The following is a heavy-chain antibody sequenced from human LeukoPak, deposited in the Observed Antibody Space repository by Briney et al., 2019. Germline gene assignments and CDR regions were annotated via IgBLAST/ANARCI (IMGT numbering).Heavy chain of an antibody. D-gene: IGHD3-10*01. Sequence: SETLSLTCTVSSDSINYYYWSWIRQPPGKGLEWIGSIYYSGSTNYNPSLKSRVTISVDTSKNQFSLKLSSVTAADTAIYYCTRHIKRQGGSDYWGQGILVTVSS. J-gene: IGHJ4*02. V-gene: IGHV4-59*08. CDR3: TRHIKRQGGSDY. CDR1: SDSINYYY. CDR2: IYYSGST.